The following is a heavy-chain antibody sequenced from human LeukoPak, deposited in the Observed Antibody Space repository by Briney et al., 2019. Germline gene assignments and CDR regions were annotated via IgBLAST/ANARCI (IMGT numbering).Heavy chain of an antibody. CDR3: ARGPTHYYDSSGYFH. J-gene: IGHJ4*02. CDR2: ISSSGSTI. D-gene: IGHD3-22*01. V-gene: IGHV3-48*03. Sequence: GGSLRLSCAASGFTFSSYEMNWVRQAPGKGLEWVSYISSSGSTIYYADSVKGRFTISRDNAKNSLYLQMNSLRAEDTAVYYCARGPTHYYDSSGYFHWGQGTLVTVSS. CDR1: GFTFSSYE.